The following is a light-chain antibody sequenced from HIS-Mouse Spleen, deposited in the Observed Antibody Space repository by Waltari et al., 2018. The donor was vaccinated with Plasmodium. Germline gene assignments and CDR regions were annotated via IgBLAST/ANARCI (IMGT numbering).Light chain of an antibody. Sequence: QSALTQPASVSGSPGQSITISCTGTSSDVGGYNLVSWYQQHPGKAPKLMIYEGSKRPSGVSNRFSGSKSGNTASLTISGLQAEDEADYYCCSYAGSRMVFGGGTKLTVL. CDR3: CSYAGSRMV. J-gene: IGLJ2*01. CDR1: SSDVGGYNL. CDR2: EGS. V-gene: IGLV2-23*01.